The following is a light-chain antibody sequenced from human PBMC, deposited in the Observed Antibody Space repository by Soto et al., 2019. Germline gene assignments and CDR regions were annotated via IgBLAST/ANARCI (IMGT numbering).Light chain of an antibody. CDR2: EVT. V-gene: IGLV2-8*01. J-gene: IGLJ2*01. CDR1: SSDVGYYNY. Sequence: QSALTKPPSASGSPGQSVTISCTGTSSDVGYYNYVSWYQQHPGKAPKLMIYEVTKRPSGVPDRFSGSKSGNTASLTVSGLQAEDEADYYCCSYAGSNNFVLFGGGTKLTAL. CDR3: CSYAGSNNFVL.